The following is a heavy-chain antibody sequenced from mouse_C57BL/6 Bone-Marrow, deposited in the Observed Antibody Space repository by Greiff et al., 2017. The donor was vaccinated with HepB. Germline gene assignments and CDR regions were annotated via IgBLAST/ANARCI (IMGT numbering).Heavy chain of an antibody. D-gene: IGHD1-1*01. V-gene: IGHV1-59*01. CDR2: IDPSDSYT. Sequence: QVQLQQPGAELVRPGTSVKLSCKASGYTFTSYWMHWVKQRPGQGLEWIGVIDPSDSYTNYNQKFKGKATLTVDTSSSTAYMQLSSLTSEDSAVYDCARVLRWYFDVWGTGTTVTVSS. CDR1: GYTFTSYW. CDR3: ARVLRWYFDV. J-gene: IGHJ1*03.